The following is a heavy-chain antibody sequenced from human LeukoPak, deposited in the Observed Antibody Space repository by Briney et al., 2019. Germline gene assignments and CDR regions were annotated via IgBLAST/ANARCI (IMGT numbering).Heavy chain of an antibody. V-gene: IGHV4-38-2*01. CDR3: ARAGWIITSGIDY. J-gene: IGHJ4*02. D-gene: IGHD3-10*01. CDR2: IYHTGST. CDR1: GYSISRGYY. Sequence: SETLSLTCGVSGYSISRGYYWAWIRQPPGKGLEGIGTIYHTGSTYYTPSLGSRVTISVDTSKNEFSLNLNSVTAADTAVYYCARAGWIITSGIDYWGQGALVTVSS.